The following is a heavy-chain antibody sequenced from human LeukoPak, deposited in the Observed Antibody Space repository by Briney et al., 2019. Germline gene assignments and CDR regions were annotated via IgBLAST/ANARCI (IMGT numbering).Heavy chain of an antibody. D-gene: IGHD2-8*01. J-gene: IGHJ6*03. CDR1: GFTFYDYG. CDR3: ARVPVMDFYYYSYMDV. CDR2: INWNGDGT. Sequence: GGSLRLSCAASGFTFYDYGMSWVRQAPGKGLEWVSSINWNGDGTVYAQSVKGRFTISRDNAKNSLYLQMNSLRAEDTALYYCARVPVMDFYYYSYMDVWGKGTTVTVSS. V-gene: IGHV3-20*04.